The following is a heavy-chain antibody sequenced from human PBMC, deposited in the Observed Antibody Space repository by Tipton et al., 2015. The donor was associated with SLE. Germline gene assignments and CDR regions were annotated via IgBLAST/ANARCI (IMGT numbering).Heavy chain of an antibody. V-gene: IGHV4-59*12. D-gene: IGHD5-24*01. CDR2: IYYSGST. J-gene: IGHJ4*02. CDR3: ARGGGRWLQSPFHY. CDR1: GGSISSYY. Sequence: TLSLTCTVSGGSISSYYWSWIRQPPGKGLEWIGYIYYSGSTNYNPSLKSRVTISVDTSKNQFSLKLSSVTAADTAVYYCARGGGRWLQSPFHYWGQGTLVTASS.